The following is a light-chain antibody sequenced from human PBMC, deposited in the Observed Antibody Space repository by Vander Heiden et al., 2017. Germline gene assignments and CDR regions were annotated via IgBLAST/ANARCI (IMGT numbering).Light chain of an antibody. Sequence: QSVVTQPPSASETPGQRVTLSRFGGSSNIGRYSVNWYQQLPGTAPKLLIYKDDQRLSGVSDRFSGSKSGTSASLAISGLQSEDEADYYCATWDDTLSTRVFGGGTRLTVL. J-gene: IGLJ3*02. V-gene: IGLV1-44*01. CDR3: ATWDDTLSTRV. CDR1: SSNIGRYS. CDR2: KDD.